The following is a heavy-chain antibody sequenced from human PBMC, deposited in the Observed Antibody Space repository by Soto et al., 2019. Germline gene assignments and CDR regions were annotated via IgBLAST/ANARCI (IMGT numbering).Heavy chain of an antibody. CDR1: GYTFIGNY. D-gene: IGHD2-2*02. J-gene: IGHJ4*02. V-gene: IGHV1-2*02. Sequence: QVQLVQSGAEVKKPGASVKVSCKASGYTFIGNYIHWVRQAPGQGLEWMGWSNPNIGATDYSQKFQGRVTMTRDTSISTAYMELSRLTSEDTAVYYCARGACSSSNGYTLDYWGPGTLVTVSS. CDR3: ARGACSSSNGYTLDY. CDR2: SNPNIGAT.